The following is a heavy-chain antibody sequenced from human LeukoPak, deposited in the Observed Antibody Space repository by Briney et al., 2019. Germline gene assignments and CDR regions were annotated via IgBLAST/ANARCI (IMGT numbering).Heavy chain of an antibody. CDR1: GFTFSSYG. CDR3: AKDQRKGYYYGSGSAKLPDY. Sequence: GRSLRLSCAASGFTFSSYGMSWVRQAPGKGLEWVAFIRYDGSNKYYADSVKGRFTISRDNSKNTLYLQMNSLRAEDTAVYYCAKDQRKGYYYGSGSAKLPDYWGQGTLVTVSS. CDR2: IRYDGSNK. D-gene: IGHD3-10*01. V-gene: IGHV3-30*02. J-gene: IGHJ4*02.